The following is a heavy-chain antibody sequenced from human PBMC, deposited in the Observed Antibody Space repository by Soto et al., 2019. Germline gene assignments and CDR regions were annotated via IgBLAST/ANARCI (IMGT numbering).Heavy chain of an antibody. CDR2: ISWDDDK. D-gene: IGHD3-10*01. J-gene: IGHJ5*02. CDR1: GFSLSTSGVG. Sequence: QITLKESGPTLVKPTQPLTLTCTFSGFSLSTSGVGVGWIRQPPGKALERLALISWDDDKRYSPSLKSRLTNTHDTSNNHVVLTVTNMYTGYTARYSCAHSSTLYYAGAESYCGFIDPWGQGTLVTVSS. CDR3: AHSSTLYYAGAESYCGFIDP. V-gene: IGHV2-5*02.